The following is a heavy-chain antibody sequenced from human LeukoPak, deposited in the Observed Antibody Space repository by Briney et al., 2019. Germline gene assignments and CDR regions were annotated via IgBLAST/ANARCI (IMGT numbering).Heavy chain of an antibody. CDR2: INWNGGTT. Sequence: GGSLRLSCAASGSTFDGYGMSWVRQAPGKGLEWVASINWNGGTTDYADSVKGRFTISRDNAKNSLYLQMNSLRVEDTALYYCARGYSSSWYPNWFDPWGQGTLVTVSS. CDR3: ARGYSSSWYPNWFDP. V-gene: IGHV3-20*04. CDR1: GSTFDGYG. D-gene: IGHD6-13*01. J-gene: IGHJ5*02.